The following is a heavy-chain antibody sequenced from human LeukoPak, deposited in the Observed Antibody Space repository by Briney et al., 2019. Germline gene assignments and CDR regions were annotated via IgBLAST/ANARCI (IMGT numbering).Heavy chain of an antibody. CDR1: GGSISSYY. V-gene: IGHV4-59*08. D-gene: IGHD3-22*01. J-gene: IGHJ4*02. CDR3: ARHGGSSGYYHYYFDY. Sequence: SETLSLTCTVSGGSISSYYWSWIRQPPGKGLEWIGYIYYGGSTNCNPSLKSRVTISVDTSKNQFSLKLRSVTAADTAVYYCARHGGSSGYYHYYFDYWGQGTLVTVSS. CDR2: IYYGGST.